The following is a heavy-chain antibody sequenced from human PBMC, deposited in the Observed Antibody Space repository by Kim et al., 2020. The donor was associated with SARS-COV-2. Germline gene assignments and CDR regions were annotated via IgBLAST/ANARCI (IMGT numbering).Heavy chain of an antibody. CDR3: ARAGALGTKFDY. V-gene: IGHV4-38-2*02. CDR2: IYHSGNI. Sequence: SETLSRTCTVSGYSISSAYYWGWIRQPPGKGPEWIGSIYHSGNIYHNPSLKSRVTIPVDTSKNQFSLKLSSVTAADTAVYYCARAGALGTKFDYWGQGAL. D-gene: IGHD2-8*01. CDR1: GYSISSAYY. J-gene: IGHJ4*03.